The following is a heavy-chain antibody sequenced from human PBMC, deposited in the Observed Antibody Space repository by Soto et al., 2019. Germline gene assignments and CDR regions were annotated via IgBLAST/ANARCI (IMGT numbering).Heavy chain of an antibody. D-gene: IGHD5-18*01. CDR2: ISFDGSNK. Sequence: QVQLVESGGGVVQPGRSLRLSCAASGFTFSFYGMHWVRQAPGKGLEWVAVISFDGSNKYYADSVKGRFTISRDDSKNTLYLQMNSLRAEDTAMYYCAKATDSYGSAPIDYWGQGTLVTVSS. CDR3: AKATDSYGSAPIDY. V-gene: IGHV3-30*18. CDR1: GFTFSFYG. J-gene: IGHJ4*02.